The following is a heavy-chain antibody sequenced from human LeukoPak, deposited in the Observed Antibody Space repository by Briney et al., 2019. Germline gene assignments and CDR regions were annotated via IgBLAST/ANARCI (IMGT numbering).Heavy chain of an antibody. D-gene: IGHD6-19*01. CDR2: ISSSSTNI. J-gene: IGHJ4*02. Sequence: GGSLRLSCAASGFTFSNYNMIWVRQAPGKGLEWVSYISSSSTNIYYTDSVKGRFTISRDNAKNSLYLQMNSLRAEDTAVYYCARDDTAVAGTELDYWGQGTLVTVSA. V-gene: IGHV3-21*01. CDR1: GFTFSNYN. CDR3: ARDDTAVAGTELDY.